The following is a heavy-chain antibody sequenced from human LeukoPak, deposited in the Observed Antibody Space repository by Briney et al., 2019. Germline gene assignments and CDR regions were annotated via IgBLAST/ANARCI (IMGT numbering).Heavy chain of an antibody. CDR1: GYTFTGYY. J-gene: IGHJ4*02. V-gene: IGHV1-2*02. CDR2: INPKNGTT. CDR3: ARGVGSTAVLDH. Sequence: ASVKVSCKASGYTFTGYYIFWVRQAPGQGLEWMGWINPKNGTTKYAQKSQGRVTLTRDTSISTAYMEISRVTYDDTAVYFCARGVGSTAVLDHWGQGTLVTVSS. D-gene: IGHD1-26*01.